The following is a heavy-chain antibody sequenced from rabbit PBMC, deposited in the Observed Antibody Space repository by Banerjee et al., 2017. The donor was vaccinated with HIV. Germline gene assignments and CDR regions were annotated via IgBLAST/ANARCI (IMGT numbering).Heavy chain of an antibody. CDR3: AREGLYDDYGDYGGYYFNL. D-gene: IGHD2-1*01. V-gene: IGHV1S40*01. CDR2: INTSSGNT. J-gene: IGHJ4*01. CDR1: GFSFSYIYY. Sequence: QSLEESGGDLVKPEGSLTLTCTASGFSFSYIYYMCWVRQAPGKGLEWIACINTSSGNTVYASWAKGRFTISKTSSTTVTLQMTSLTAADTATYFCAREGLYDDYGDYGGYYFNLWGQGTLVTVS.